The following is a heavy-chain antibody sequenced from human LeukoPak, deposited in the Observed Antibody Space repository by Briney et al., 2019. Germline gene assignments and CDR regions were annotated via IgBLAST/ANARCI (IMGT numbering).Heavy chain of an antibody. D-gene: IGHD1-26*01. V-gene: IGHV3-21*01. J-gene: IGHJ4*02. CDR3: ARVTTSGSYSNY. Sequence: PGGSLRLSCAASGFTFSSYSMNWVRQAPGKGLEWVSSISSSSSYIYYADSVEGRFTISRDNAKNSLYLQMNSLRAEDTAVYYCARVTTSGSYSNYWGQGTLVTVSS. CDR1: GFTFSSYS. CDR2: ISSSSSYI.